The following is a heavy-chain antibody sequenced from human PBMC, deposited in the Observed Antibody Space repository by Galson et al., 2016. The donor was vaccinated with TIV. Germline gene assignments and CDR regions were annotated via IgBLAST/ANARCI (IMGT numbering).Heavy chain of an antibody. Sequence: SLRLSCAASGFTFANYAMSWVRQAPGKGLEWVSTISSSGGHTYYADSVKGRFTISRDNSKNALYVQINNLRAEDTAVYYCASRDIAVIPAATVFDYWGQGTLVTVSS. CDR2: ISSSGGHT. D-gene: IGHD2-2*01. CDR1: GFTFANYA. V-gene: IGHV3-23*01. CDR3: ASRDIAVIPAATVFDY. J-gene: IGHJ4*02.